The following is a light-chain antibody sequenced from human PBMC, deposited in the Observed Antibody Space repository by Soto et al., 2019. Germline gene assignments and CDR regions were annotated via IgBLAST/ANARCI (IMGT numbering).Light chain of an antibody. Sequence: DIQMTQSPSSLSASVGDSVSVTCRASQSISMFLNWYQQKPGKAPKLLIYAASSLQGGVPSRFRASGSGTDFTLTISSLQPEDFATYHCQQSFSSPLTFGGGTKVELK. CDR1: QSISMF. CDR2: AAS. J-gene: IGKJ4*01. V-gene: IGKV1-39*01. CDR3: QQSFSSPLT.